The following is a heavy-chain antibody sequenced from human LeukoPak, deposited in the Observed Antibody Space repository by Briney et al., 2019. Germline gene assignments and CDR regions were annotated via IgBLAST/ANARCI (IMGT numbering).Heavy chain of an antibody. V-gene: IGHV3-21*01. CDR3: AKDPLYIDY. CDR2: ISSSSSYI. J-gene: IGHJ4*02. D-gene: IGHD2-2*02. Sequence: SGGSLRLSCAASGFTFSSYSMNWVRQAPGKGLEWVSSISSSSSYIYYADSVKGRFTISRDNSKNTLSLQMNSLRPEDTALYYCAKDPLYIDYWGQGTLVTVSS. CDR1: GFTFSSYS.